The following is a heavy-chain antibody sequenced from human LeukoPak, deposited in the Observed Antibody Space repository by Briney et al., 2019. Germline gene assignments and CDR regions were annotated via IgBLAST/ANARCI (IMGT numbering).Heavy chain of an antibody. D-gene: IGHD5-12*01. CDR2: ISAYNGNT. CDR1: DYTFTSYG. Sequence: ASVKVSCKASDYTFTSYGISWVRQAPGQGLEWMGWISAYNGNTNYAQKLQGRVTMTTDTSTSTAYMELRSLRSDDTAVYYCARGRLVSGYGYYYYMDVWGKGTTVTVSS. J-gene: IGHJ6*03. V-gene: IGHV1-18*01. CDR3: ARGRLVSGYGYYYYMDV.